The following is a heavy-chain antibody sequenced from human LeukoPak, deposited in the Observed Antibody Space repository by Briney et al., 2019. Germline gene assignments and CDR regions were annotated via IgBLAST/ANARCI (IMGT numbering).Heavy chain of an antibody. CDR2: ISAYNGNT. V-gene: IGHV1-18*01. CDR1: GYTFTSYG. D-gene: IGHD1/OR15-1a*01. CDR3: ARDPGFEQDFDI. J-gene: IGHJ3*02. Sequence: ASVKVSCKASGYTFTSYGISWVRQAPGQGLEWVGWISAYNGNTNYAQKLQGRVTMTTDTSTSTAYIELRSLRSDDTAVYYCARDPGFEQDFDIWGQGTMVTVSS.